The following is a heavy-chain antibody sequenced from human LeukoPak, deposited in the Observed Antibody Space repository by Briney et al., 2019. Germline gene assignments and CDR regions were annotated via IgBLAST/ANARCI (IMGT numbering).Heavy chain of an antibody. J-gene: IGHJ4*02. V-gene: IGHV3-48*01. D-gene: IGHD6-13*01. CDR2: ISSSSSTI. Sequence: PGGSLRLSCAASGFTFSSYSMNWVRQAPGKGLEWVSYISSSSSTICYADSVKGRFTISRDNSKNTLYLQMNSLRAEDTAVYYCAKLGGGRSWYYFDYWGQGTLVTVSS. CDR1: GFTFSSYS. CDR3: AKLGGGRSWYYFDY.